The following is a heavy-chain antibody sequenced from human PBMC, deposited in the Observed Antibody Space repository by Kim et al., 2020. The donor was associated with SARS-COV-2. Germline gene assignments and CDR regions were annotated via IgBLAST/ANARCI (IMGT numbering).Heavy chain of an antibody. CDR1: GYTFGDYY. CDR2: MDPDSGGT. V-gene: IGHV1-2*06. D-gene: IGHD4-17*01. CDR3: ARVAVRGDYYYAMDV. J-gene: IGHJ6*02. Sequence: ASVKVSCKASGYTFGDYYIHWVRQAPGQGLEWMGRMDPDSGGTNYAQKFQGRVTMTRDTSIGTAYMELSSLRSDDTAVYSCARVAVRGDYYYAMDVWGPGTTVTVSS.